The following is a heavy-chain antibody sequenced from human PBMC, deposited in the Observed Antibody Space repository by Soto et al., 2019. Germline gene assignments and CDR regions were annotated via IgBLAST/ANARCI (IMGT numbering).Heavy chain of an antibody. Sequence: QVQLQQSGPGLVKPSQTLSLSCAISGDSVSTNSAAWNWIRQSPSRGLVWLGRTYYWSKWYNEYAESVKSRITNNRDTSKNQFSLDLNSVTPEDTAVYYCARDAPDFHSAFDYWGQGTLVTVST. CDR1: GDSVSTNSAA. CDR3: ARDAPDFHSAFDY. CDR2: TYYWSKWYN. J-gene: IGHJ4*02. V-gene: IGHV6-1*01. D-gene: IGHD4-4*01.